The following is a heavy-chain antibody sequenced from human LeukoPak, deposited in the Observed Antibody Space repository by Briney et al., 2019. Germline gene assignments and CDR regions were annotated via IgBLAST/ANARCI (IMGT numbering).Heavy chain of an antibody. D-gene: IGHD5-24*01. J-gene: IGHJ3*02. Sequence: GGSLRLSCAASGFTFSSYGMSWVRQAPGKGLEWVANIKQDGSERYYVDSVKGRFTLSRDNVKNSLYLQMNSLRAEDTAVYYCARTPPNYSGDASDIWGQGTMVTVSS. V-gene: IGHV3-7*01. CDR2: IKQDGSER. CDR3: ARTPPNYSGDASDI. CDR1: GFTFSSYG.